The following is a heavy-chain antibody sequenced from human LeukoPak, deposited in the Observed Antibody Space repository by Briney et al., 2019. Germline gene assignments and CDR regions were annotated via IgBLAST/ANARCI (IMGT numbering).Heavy chain of an antibody. CDR3: ARARYVNSFYAFDI. D-gene: IGHD3-9*01. J-gene: IGHJ3*02. CDR2: INHSGST. CDR1: GGSFSGYY. Sequence: SETLSLTCAVYGGSFSGYYWSWIRHPPGEGRVGWVEINHSGSTNYSTSNKSRITIFGDTSKNQFFLQFSSTTAADTAVYYGARARYVNSFYAFDIWGQGTLVTVSS. V-gene: IGHV4-34*01.